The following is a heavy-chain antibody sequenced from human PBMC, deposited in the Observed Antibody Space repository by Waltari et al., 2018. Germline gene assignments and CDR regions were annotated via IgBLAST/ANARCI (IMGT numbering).Heavy chain of an antibody. CDR3: GRSMYV. V-gene: IGHV3-74*01. CDR2: ISNDGSVT. CDR1: GFIISSYW. J-gene: IGHJ6*02. Sequence: EEQLVESGGNLVQPGGSLRLSCAASGFIISSYWMYWVRQAPGKGLVWVSRISNDGSVTGSADSVKGRFTISRDNAKNTLYLQMNSLRPEDTAVYYCGRSMYVWGHGTTVTVSS.